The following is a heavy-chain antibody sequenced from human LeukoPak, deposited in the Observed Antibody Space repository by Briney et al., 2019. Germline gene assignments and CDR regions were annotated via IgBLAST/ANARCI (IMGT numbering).Heavy chain of an antibody. CDR1: GFTFASYA. CDR2: ISYDGSNK. D-gene: IGHD1-26*01. Sequence: PGGSLRLSCAASGFTFASYAFHWVRQAPGKGLEWVAVISYDGSNKYYADSVKGRFTISRDNSKNILFLQMNSLRLEDTAVYYCASGAGGWELLTKSTFDYWGQGTLVTVSS. CDR3: ASGAGGWELLTKSTFDY. J-gene: IGHJ4*02. V-gene: IGHV3-30*04.